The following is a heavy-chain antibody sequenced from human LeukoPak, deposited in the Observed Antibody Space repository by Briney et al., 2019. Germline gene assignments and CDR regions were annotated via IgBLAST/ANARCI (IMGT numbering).Heavy chain of an antibody. D-gene: IGHD3-22*01. CDR1: GGTFSSYA. V-gene: IGHV1-69*01. CDR3: ARGSYYYDSSGYYPFDY. J-gene: IGHJ4*02. Sequence: GSSVKVSCKASGGTFSSYAISWVRQPPGQGLEWMGGIIPIFGTANYAQKFQGRVTITSDESTSTAYMELSSLRSEDTAVYYCARGSYYYDSSGYYPFDYWGQGTLVTVSS. CDR2: IIPIFGTA.